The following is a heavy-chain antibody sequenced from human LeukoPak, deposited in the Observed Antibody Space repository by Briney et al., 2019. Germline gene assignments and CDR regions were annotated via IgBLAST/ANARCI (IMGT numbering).Heavy chain of an antibody. Sequence: SETLSLTCTVSGGSISSYYWSWIRQPPGKGLEWIGYIYYSGSTNYNPSLKSRVTISVDTSKNQFSLKLSSVTAADTAVYYCARLGSYSSGWYSYGMDVWGQGTTVTVSS. CDR2: IYYSGST. CDR3: ARLGSYSSGWYSYGMDV. J-gene: IGHJ6*02. CDR1: GGSISSYY. D-gene: IGHD6-19*01. V-gene: IGHV4-59*08.